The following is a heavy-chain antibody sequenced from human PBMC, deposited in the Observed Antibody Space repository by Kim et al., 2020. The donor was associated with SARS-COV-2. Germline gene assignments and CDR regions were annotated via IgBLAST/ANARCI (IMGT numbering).Heavy chain of an antibody. D-gene: IGHD3-9*01. CDR1: GFTFSNAW. J-gene: IGHJ6*02. CDR2: IKSKTDGGTT. CDR3: TTAGEFYYDILTGYSKSPDYYYYYGMDV. Sequence: GGSLRLSCAASGFTFSNAWMSWVRQAPGKGLEWVGRIKSKTDGGTTDYAAPVKGRFTISRDDSKNTLYLQMNSLKTEDTAVYYCTTAGEFYYDILTGYSKSPDYYYYYGMDVWGQGTTVTVSS. V-gene: IGHV3-15*01.